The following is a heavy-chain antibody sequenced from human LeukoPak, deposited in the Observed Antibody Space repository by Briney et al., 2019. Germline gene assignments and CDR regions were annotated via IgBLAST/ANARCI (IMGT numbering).Heavy chain of an antibody. Sequence: GGSLRLSCAASGFTVSSNEMSWVRQAPGKGLEWVSSISGGSTYYADSRKGRFTISRDNAKNSLYLQMNSLRADDTAVYYCARDRKDIVVVVAATIDYWGQGTLVTVSS. D-gene: IGHD2-15*01. CDR3: ARDRKDIVVVVAATIDY. V-gene: IGHV3-38-3*01. CDR1: GFTVSSNE. J-gene: IGHJ4*02. CDR2: ISGGST.